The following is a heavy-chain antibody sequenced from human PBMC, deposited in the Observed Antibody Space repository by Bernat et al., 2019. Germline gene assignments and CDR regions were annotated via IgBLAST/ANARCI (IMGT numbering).Heavy chain of an antibody. D-gene: IGHD2-8*01. V-gene: IGHV3-7*03. CDR1: AFTFSKYW. Sequence: DVQLVESGGGLVQPGGSLRLSCAASAFTFSKYWMSWVRQAPGKGLELVANIKQDVSEKYYVDSVKGRFTISRDNAKNSLYLQMNSLTAEDTAVYYCERNGGSYFDCWGQGTLVTVSS. CDR2: IKQDVSEK. J-gene: IGHJ4*02. CDR3: ERNGGSYFDC.